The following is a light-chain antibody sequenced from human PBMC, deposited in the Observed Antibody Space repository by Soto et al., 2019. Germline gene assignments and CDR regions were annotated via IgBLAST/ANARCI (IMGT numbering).Light chain of an antibody. V-gene: IGLV6-57*04. CDR2: EGN. Sequence: NFMLTQPHSVSESPGKTVSISCTRSSGSIASNYVQWSQQRPGSVPTTVIYEGNQRPSGVPVRFSGSTDGSSNSASLTISGLQTEDEADYYCQSYESSTVVFGGGTKLTVL. J-gene: IGLJ2*01. CDR1: SGSIASNY. CDR3: QSYESSTVV.